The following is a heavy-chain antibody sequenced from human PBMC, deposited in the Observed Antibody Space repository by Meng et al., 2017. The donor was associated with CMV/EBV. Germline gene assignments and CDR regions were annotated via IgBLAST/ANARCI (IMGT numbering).Heavy chain of an antibody. D-gene: IGHD3-16*01. CDR3: ARDFGGGATEN. V-gene: IGHV4-39*07. Sequence: SETLSLTCTVSGGSISSNGHYWAWIRQPPRKGLEWIGSIHYSGSTYHTPSLRSRVTISIDTSKNQFSLNLHSVTAADTAIYYCARDFGGGATENWGQGMLVTVSS. CDR2: IHYSGST. CDR1: GGSISSNGHY. J-gene: IGHJ4*02.